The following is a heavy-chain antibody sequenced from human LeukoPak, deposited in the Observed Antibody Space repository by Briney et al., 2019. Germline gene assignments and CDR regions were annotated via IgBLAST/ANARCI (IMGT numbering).Heavy chain of an antibody. CDR3: ATPVGYGSGRILTGAYYFDY. CDR2: IIPIFGTA. V-gene: IGHV1-69*05. D-gene: IGHD3-10*01. CDR1: GGTFSSYA. Sequence: SVKVSCKASGGTFSSYAISWVRQAPGQGLEWMGGIIPIFGTANSAQKFQGRVTITTDESTSTAYLELSSLRSEDTAVYYCATPVGYGSGRILTGAYYFDYWGQGTLVTVSS. J-gene: IGHJ4*02.